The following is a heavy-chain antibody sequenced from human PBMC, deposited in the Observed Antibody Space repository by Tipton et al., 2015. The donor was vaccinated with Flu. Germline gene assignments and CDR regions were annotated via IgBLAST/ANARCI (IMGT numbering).Heavy chain of an antibody. Sequence: VQLVQSGPEVKKPGSSVKVSCRASGGTFSAYVINWVRQAPGRGLEWMGRIVPMFASATYTQKFQGRVTITADESTSTVYMELSSLRSEDTAMYYCASAIEITASYWGQGTLVTVSS. J-gene: IGHJ4*02. V-gene: IGHV1-69*18. D-gene: IGHD1-20*01. CDR1: GGTFSAYV. CDR2: IVPMFASA. CDR3: ASAIEITASY.